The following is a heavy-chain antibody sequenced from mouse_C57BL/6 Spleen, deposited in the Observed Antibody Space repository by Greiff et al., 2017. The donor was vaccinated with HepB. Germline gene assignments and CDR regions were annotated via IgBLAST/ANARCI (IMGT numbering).Heavy chain of an antibody. Sequence: QVQLQQPGAELVRPGTSVKLSCKASGYTFTSYWMHWVKQRPGQGLEWIGVIDPSDSYTNYNQKFKGKATLTVDTSSSTAYMQLSSLTSEDSAVYYCARLRPYGNLDYWGQGTTLTVSS. D-gene: IGHD2-1*01. V-gene: IGHV1-59*01. CDR2: IDPSDSYT. CDR1: GYTFTSYW. CDR3: ARLRPYGNLDY. J-gene: IGHJ2*01.